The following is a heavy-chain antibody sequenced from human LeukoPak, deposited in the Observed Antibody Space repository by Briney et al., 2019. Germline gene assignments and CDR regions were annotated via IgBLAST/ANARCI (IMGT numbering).Heavy chain of an antibody. CDR3: AKGVSGHYDILTGNDD. Sequence: GGSLRLSCAASGFTFSTYAMSWVRQAPGKGLEWVSDVSGNGGRSGYADSVKGRFTISRGNSKNSLFLQMNSLRAEDTAVYYCAKGVSGHYDILTGNDDWGRGTLVTVSS. CDR1: GFTFSTYA. D-gene: IGHD3-9*01. CDR2: VSGNGGRS. J-gene: IGHJ4*02. V-gene: IGHV3-23*01.